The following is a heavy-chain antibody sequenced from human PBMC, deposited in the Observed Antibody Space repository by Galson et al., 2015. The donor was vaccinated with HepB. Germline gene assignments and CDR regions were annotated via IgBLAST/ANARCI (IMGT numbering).Heavy chain of an antibody. J-gene: IGHJ4*02. V-gene: IGHV3-48*01. CDR3: ARDSGITGADDY. Sequence: SLRLSCAASGFVFRAYSMTWVRQAPGEGLEWVSYIYRNGLTIYYADSVKGRFTISRDNAKNSLYLQMNSLRAEDTAVYYCARDSGITGADDYWGQGTLVTVSS. CDR1: GFVFRAYS. D-gene: IGHD1-14*01. CDR2: IYRNGLTI.